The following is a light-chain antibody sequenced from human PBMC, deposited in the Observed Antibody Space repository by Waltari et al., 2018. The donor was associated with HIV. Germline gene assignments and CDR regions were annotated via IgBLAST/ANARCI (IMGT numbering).Light chain of an antibody. V-gene: IGKV1-39*01. CDR3: LQTYSAPLS. CDR2: AAS. CDR1: RNINNY. Sequence: DIQMTHSPPSLSASVGDRVTITCRASRNINNYLNWYQHKPGKVPRLLIYAASSLESGAPSRFSGSGFGTDFTLTSSGLQHDDFATYYCLQTYSAPLSFGPGTRVDFK. J-gene: IGKJ3*01.